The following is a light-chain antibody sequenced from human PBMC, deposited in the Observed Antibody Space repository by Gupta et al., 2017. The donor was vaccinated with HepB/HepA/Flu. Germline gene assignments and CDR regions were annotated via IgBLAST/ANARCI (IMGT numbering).Light chain of an antibody. CDR1: QNISNW. J-gene: IGKJ1*01. V-gene: IGKV1-5*03. CDR3: QQDRVYSWET. Sequence: DIQMTQSPSTLSGSVGDRVTITCRASQNISNWLAWYQQKPGKAPNLLIYKASTLQSGVPSRFSGGGSGTEFTLTISSRQPDDFATYYCQQDRVYSWETFGQGTKVEIK. CDR2: KAS.